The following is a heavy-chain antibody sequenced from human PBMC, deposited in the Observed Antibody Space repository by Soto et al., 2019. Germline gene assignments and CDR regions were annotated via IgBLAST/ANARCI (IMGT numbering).Heavy chain of an antibody. CDR3: HGYGY. V-gene: IGHV3-53*01. Sequence: EVPVVESGGGLIQPGGSLRLSCEVSGFSVTANYMSWVRQAPGKGLEWVSVIYSGGSTYYVDSVKGRFIISRDISKNTLYLQMNSLRAEDTAVYYCHGYGYWGQGTLVTVSS. CDR2: IYSGGST. J-gene: IGHJ4*02. CDR1: GFSVTANY. D-gene: IGHD5-12*01.